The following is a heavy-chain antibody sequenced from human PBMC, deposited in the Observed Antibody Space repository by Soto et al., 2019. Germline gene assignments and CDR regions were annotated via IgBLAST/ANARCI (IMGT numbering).Heavy chain of an antibody. CDR3: AGSSHSSGWYFYYYYGMDV. Sequence: ASVKVSCKASGYTFTSYGISWVRQAPGQGLEWMGWISAYNGNTNYAQKLQGRVTMTTDTSTSTAYMELRSLRSDDTAVYYCAGSSHSSGWYFYYYYGMDVWGQGTTVTVSS. CDR2: ISAYNGNT. V-gene: IGHV1-18*04. CDR1: GYTFTSYG. D-gene: IGHD6-19*01. J-gene: IGHJ6*02.